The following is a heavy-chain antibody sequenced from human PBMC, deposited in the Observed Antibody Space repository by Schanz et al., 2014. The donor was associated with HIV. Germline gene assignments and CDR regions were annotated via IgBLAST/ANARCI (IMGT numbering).Heavy chain of an antibody. V-gene: IGHV4-34*01. Sequence: QVRLQQWGAGLLKPSETLSLTCAVYGGSFSGYVWSWIRQAPGKGLEWIGAITDDGTTDYKSSLKSRVTISVDTSKNQFSLKLRSATDADVAVYYCAGARVLRDLEWPPSYHHYGMHVWGQGTTVIV. CDR2: ITDDGTT. J-gene: IGHJ6*02. CDR1: GGSFSGYV. D-gene: IGHD3-3*01. CDR3: AGARVLRDLEWPPSYHHYGMHV.